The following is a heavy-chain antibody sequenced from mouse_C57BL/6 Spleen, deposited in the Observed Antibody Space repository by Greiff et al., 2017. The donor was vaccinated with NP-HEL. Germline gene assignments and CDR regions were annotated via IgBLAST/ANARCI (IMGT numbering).Heavy chain of an antibody. D-gene: IGHD3-2*02. V-gene: IGHV1-58*01. J-gene: IGHJ4*01. CDR3: AISFPTAQATNYYAMDY. CDR1: GYTFTSYG. Sequence: EVKLMESGAELVRPGSSVKMSCKTSGYTFTSYGINWVKQRPGQGLEWIGYIYIGNGYTEYNEKFKGKATLTSDTSSSTAYMQLSSLTSEDSAIYFCAISFPTAQATNYYAMDYWGQGTSVTVSS. CDR2: IYIGNGYT.